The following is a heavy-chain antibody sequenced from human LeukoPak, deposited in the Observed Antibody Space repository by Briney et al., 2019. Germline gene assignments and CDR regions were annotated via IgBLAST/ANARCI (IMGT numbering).Heavy chain of an antibody. CDR1: GYTFTSYA. D-gene: IGHD3-10*01. Sequence: ASVKVSCKASGYTFTSYAMHWVRQAPGQRLEWTGWINACNGNTKYSQKFQGRVTITRDTSASTAYMELSSLRSEDTAVYYCAREGSTMVRGVKSWLGYWGQGTLVTVSS. CDR2: INACNGNT. CDR3: AREGSTMVRGVKSWLGY. J-gene: IGHJ4*02. V-gene: IGHV1-3*01.